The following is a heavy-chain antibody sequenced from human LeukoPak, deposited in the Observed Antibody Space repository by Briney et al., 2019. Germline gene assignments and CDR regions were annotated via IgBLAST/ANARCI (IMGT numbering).Heavy chain of an antibody. Sequence: SVKGSCKASGGTFSSYAISWVRQAPGQGLEWMGGIIPIFGTANYAQKFQGRVTITTDESTSTAYMELSSLRSEDTAVYYCARERSIDYNWFDPWGQGTLVTVSS. D-gene: IGHD2-2*01. J-gene: IGHJ5*02. CDR2: IIPIFGTA. CDR1: GGTFSSYA. V-gene: IGHV1-69*05. CDR3: ARERSIDYNWFDP.